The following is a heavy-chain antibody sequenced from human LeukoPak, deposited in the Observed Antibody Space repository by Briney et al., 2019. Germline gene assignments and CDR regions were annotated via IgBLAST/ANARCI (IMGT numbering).Heavy chain of an antibody. CDR3: ARGLGSCSSGVCYLYYFDY. Sequence: ASVKVSCKASGYTFTSYYMHWVRQAPGQGLEWMGIINPSGGSTSYAQKFQGRVTMTRDTSTSTVYMELSSLRSEDTAVYYCARGLGSCSSGVCYLYYFDYWGQGTLITVSS. CDR2: INPSGGST. CDR1: GYTFTSYY. D-gene: IGHD2-15*01. J-gene: IGHJ4*02. V-gene: IGHV1-46*01.